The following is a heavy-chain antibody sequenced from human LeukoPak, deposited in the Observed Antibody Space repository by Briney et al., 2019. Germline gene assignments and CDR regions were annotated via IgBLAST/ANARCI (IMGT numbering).Heavy chain of an antibody. D-gene: IGHD3-22*01. CDR2: ISSSGSTI. V-gene: IGHV3-48*03. CDR3: ARASHHYYDSSGYYFRAYYFDY. Sequence: PGGSLRLSCAASGFTFSSYEMNWVRQAPGKGLEWVSYISSSGSTIYYADSVKGRFTISRDNAKNSLYLQMNSLRAEDTAVYYCARASHHYYDSSGYYFRAYYFDYWGQGTLVTVSS. CDR1: GFTFSSYE. J-gene: IGHJ4*02.